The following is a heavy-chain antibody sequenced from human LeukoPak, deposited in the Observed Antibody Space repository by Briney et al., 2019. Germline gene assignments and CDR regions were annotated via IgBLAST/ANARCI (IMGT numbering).Heavy chain of an antibody. Sequence: KTGGSLRLSCAASGHTFSSYTMNWVRQAPGKGLEWVSSITSSSSYMYYADSVKGRFTISRDNSKNTLYLQMNSLRAEDTAVYYCAKDVLLWFGEFLYFDYWGQGTLVTVSS. CDR3: AKDVLLWFGEFLYFDY. CDR2: ITSSSSYM. V-gene: IGHV3-21*04. J-gene: IGHJ4*02. CDR1: GHTFSSYT. D-gene: IGHD3-10*01.